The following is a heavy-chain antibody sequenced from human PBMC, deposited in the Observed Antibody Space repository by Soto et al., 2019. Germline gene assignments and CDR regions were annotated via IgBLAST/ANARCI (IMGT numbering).Heavy chain of an antibody. J-gene: IGHJ6*02. CDR1: GYTFTGYY. CDR2: INPNSGGT. V-gene: IGHV1-2*02. D-gene: IGHD3-10*01. Sequence: ASVKVSCKASGYTFTGYYMHWARQAPGQGLEWMGWINPNSGGTNYAQKFQGRVTMTRDTSISTAYMELSRLRSDDTAVYYCARVLRNYYYGMDVWGQGTTVTVSS. CDR3: ARVLRNYYYGMDV.